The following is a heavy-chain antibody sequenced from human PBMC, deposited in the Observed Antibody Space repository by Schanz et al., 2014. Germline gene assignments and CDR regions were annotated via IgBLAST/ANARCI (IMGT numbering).Heavy chain of an antibody. D-gene: IGHD1-7*01. CDR1: GFTFSSYG. CDR2: INSDGTTT. Sequence: EVQLVESGGGVVQPGRSLRLSCAASGFTFSSYGMHWVRQAPGKGLVWVSHINSDGTTTTYADSVKGRFTISRDNAENTLYLQMNSLRVEDTAVYYCAMGGYQLHHWGQGTLVTVSS. CDR3: AMGGYQLHH. V-gene: IGHV3-74*02. J-gene: IGHJ4*02.